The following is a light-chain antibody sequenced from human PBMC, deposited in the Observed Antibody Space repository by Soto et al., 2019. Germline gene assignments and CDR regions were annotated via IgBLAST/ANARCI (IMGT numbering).Light chain of an antibody. CDR2: DAS. CDR1: QGISSA. V-gene: IGKV1-13*02. Sequence: AIQLTQSQSSLSASVGDRVTITCLSSQGISSALAWYQQKPGKAPKLLIYDASSLESGVPSRFSGSGSGTDFTLTISSLQPEDVATYYCQKYNSAPWTFGQGTKVDIK. CDR3: QKYNSAPWT. J-gene: IGKJ1*01.